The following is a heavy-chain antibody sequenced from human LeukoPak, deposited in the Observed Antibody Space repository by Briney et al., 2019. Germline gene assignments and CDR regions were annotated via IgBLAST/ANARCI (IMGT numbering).Heavy chain of an antibody. Sequence: RGGSLSLSWAASGFTVSSNYMSWVRQAPGKGLEWVSVIYSGGSTYYADSVKGRFTISRDNSKNTLYLEMNSLRAEDAAGYYCARGDNWFDPWGQGTLVTVSS. CDR3: ARGDNWFDP. CDR2: IYSGGST. V-gene: IGHV3-53*01. CDR1: GFTVSSNY. J-gene: IGHJ5*02.